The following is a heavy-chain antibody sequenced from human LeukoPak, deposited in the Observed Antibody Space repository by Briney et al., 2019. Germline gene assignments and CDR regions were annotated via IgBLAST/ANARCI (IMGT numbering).Heavy chain of an antibody. CDR3: AKGSYYDSSGSFYFDY. V-gene: IGHV3-7*03. J-gene: IGHJ4*02. Sequence: GGSLRLSCAASGFTFSSYWMNWARQAPGKGLEWVASINHNGNVNYYVDSVKGRFTISRDNAKNSLYLQMSNLRAEDTAAYYCAKGSYYDSSGSFYFDYWGQGTLVTVSS. CDR1: GFTFSSYW. CDR2: INHNGNVN. D-gene: IGHD3-22*01.